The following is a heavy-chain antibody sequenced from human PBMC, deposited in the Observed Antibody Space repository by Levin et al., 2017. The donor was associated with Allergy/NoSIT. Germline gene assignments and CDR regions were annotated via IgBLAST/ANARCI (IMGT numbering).Heavy chain of an antibody. CDR2: IYPDDSDT. J-gene: IGHJ3*02. CDR1: GYRFTNYW. V-gene: IGHV5-51*01. CDR3: ARQRGSLAGAFDR. D-gene: IGHD7-27*01. Sequence: GGSLRLSCKGSGYRFTNYWIAWVRQMPGKGLEWMGIIYPDDSDTRYSPSFQGQVTISADKSISTAYLQWSSLKASDTAMYYCARQRGSLAGAFDRWGQGTMVTVSS.